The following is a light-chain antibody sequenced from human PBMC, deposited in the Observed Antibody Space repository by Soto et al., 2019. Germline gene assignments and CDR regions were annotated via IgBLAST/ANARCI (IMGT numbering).Light chain of an antibody. V-gene: IGKV3-20*01. CDR1: QSVSSSY. CDR2: GAS. CDR3: QQYTGPPTT. J-gene: IGKJ5*01. Sequence: EIVLTQSPGTLSLSPGERATLSCRASQSVSSSYLAWYQQKPGQAPRLLIYGASTRATGFPARFSGGGSGTGFTLTITRLEPEDSAVYFCQQYTGPPTTFGQGTRLEIK.